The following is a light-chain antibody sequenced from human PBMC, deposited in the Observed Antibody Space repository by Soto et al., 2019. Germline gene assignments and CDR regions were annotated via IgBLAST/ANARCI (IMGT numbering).Light chain of an antibody. CDR2: GAS. V-gene: IGKV3-15*01. J-gene: IGKJ4*01. CDR3: QQYSDWPPLT. Sequence: EIVMTQSPATLSVSPGERGTLSCRASQSVSNNLAWYQQKPGQAPRLLIYGASTRATGVPARFSGSGSGTEFTLTISSLQSEDCAVYFCQQYSDWPPLTFGGGTKVEIK. CDR1: QSVSNN.